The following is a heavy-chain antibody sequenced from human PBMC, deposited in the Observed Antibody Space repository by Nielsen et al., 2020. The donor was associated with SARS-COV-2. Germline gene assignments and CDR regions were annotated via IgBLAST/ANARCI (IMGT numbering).Heavy chain of an antibody. V-gene: IGHV1-3*01. J-gene: IGHJ3*02. CDR1: GYTFTSYT. D-gene: IGHD4-17*01. CDR2: INAGNGDT. Sequence: ASVKVSCKASGYTFTSYTMHWVRQAPGQRLEWMGWINAGNGDTKYSQMFQGRVTITRDTSASTAYMELSSLRSEDTAVYYCAKVPDYGDYGLGAFDIWGQGTMVTVSS. CDR3: AKVPDYGDYGLGAFDI.